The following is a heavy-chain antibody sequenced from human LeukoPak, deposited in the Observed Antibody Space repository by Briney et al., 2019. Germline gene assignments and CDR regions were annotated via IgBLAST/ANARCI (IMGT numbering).Heavy chain of an antibody. V-gene: IGHV1-8*01. CDR2: VNPNTGNT. J-gene: IGHJ6*03. Sequence: ASVKVSCKASGYTFTSYEINWVRQATGQGLEWMGWVNPNTGNTGYAQKFQGRVTMTRNTSISTAYMQLSSLRSDDTAVYFCARPPWKARGPTGYYYYMDAWGKGTTVTVSS. CDR1: GYTFTSYE. D-gene: IGHD1-1*01. CDR3: ARPPWKARGPTGYYYYMDA.